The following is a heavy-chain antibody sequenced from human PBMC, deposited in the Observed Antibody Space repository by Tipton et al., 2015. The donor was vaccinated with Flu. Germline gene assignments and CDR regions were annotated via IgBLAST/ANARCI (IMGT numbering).Heavy chain of an antibody. CDR1: GGSISSYY. CDR3: ARAGRVGAHTEFGY. CDR2: IYYSGST. V-gene: IGHV4-59*01. Sequence: TLSLTCTVSGGSISSYYWSWIRQPPGKGLEWIGYIYYSGSTNYNPSLKSRVTLPVDTSKNQFSLKLSSVTAADTAVYYCARAGRVGAHTEFGYWGQGTLVTVSS. J-gene: IGHJ4*02. D-gene: IGHD1-26*01.